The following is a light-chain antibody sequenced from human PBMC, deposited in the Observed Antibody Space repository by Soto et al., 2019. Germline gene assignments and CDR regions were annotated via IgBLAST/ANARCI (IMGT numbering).Light chain of an antibody. CDR3: CSFAGSSTVV. CDR2: EVS. J-gene: IGLJ2*01. CDR1: SSDVGGYNY. Sequence: QSALTQPASVSGSPGQSITISCTGTSSDVGGYNYVSWYQQHPGKAPKLMIYEVSNRPSGVSNRFSGSKSGNTASLTISGLQAVDEADYYCCSFAGSSTVVFGGGTQLTVL. V-gene: IGLV2-14*01.